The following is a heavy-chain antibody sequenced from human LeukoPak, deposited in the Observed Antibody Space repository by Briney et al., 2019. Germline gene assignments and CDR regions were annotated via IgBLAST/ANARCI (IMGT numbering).Heavy chain of an antibody. J-gene: IGHJ4*02. V-gene: IGHV3-48*03. CDR2: ISSSGSTI. CDR1: GFTFSSYE. D-gene: IGHD3-3*01. Sequence: GGSLRLSCAASGFTFSSYEMNWVRQAPGKGLEWVSYISSSGSTIYYADSVKGRFTISRDNAKNSLYLQMNSLRAEDTAIYYCARQDRVLIAFDYWGQGTLVTVSS. CDR3: ARQDRVLIAFDY.